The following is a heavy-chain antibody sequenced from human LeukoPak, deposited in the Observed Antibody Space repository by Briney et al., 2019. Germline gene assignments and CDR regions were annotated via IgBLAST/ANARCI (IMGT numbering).Heavy chain of an antibody. Sequence: PGGSLRLSCAASGFTVSSNYMSWVRQAPGKGLEWVSVIYSGGSTYYADSVKGRFTISRDNSKNTLYLQMNSLRAEDTAVYYCARDSHYYGSGSYANLLFNYWGQGTQVTVSS. D-gene: IGHD3-10*01. CDR2: IYSGGST. V-gene: IGHV3-66*01. J-gene: IGHJ4*02. CDR1: GFTVSSNY. CDR3: ARDSHYYGSGSYANLLFNY.